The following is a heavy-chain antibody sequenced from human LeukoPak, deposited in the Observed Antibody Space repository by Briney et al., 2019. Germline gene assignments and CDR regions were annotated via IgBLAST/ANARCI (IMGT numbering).Heavy chain of an antibody. J-gene: IGHJ3*02. Sequence: GESLKISCKGSGYSFTSYWIGWVRQMPGKGLEWMGIIYPGDSDTRYSPSFQGQVTISADKSISTAYLQWSSLKASDTAMYYCARPPIPYSYGLFDAFDIWGQGTMVTVSS. D-gene: IGHD5-18*01. V-gene: IGHV5-51*01. CDR1: GYSFTSYW. CDR2: IYPGDSDT. CDR3: ARPPIPYSYGLFDAFDI.